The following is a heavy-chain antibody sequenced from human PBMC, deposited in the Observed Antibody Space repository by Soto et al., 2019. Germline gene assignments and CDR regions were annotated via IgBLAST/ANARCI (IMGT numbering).Heavy chain of an antibody. CDR3: ARGASTTVFAFNDY. J-gene: IGHJ4*02. V-gene: IGHV3-9*01. CDR1: GFIFDEYA. D-gene: IGHD4-17*01. Sequence: EVQLVESGVGLVQPRRSLRLSCAASGFIFDEYAMHWVRQAPGKGLEWGSSISWNGGNIGYADSVKGRFTISRDNAKNSLYLQMNSVRGEDTALYYCARGASTTVFAFNDYWGQGTLVTVSS. CDR2: ISWNGGNI.